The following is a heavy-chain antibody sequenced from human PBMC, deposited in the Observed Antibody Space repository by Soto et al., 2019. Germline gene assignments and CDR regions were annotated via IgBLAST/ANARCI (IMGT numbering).Heavy chain of an antibody. Sequence: PSETLSLTCDFYGESLNYYYWSWIRQAPGKGLEWIGEFFDGGSTHYNPSVKSRVTISAQTSKNQFSLTMTSVTAADTAVYYCASWAVVPPAMRAFDMWGQGTMVTVS. V-gene: IGHV4-34*12. CDR2: FFDGGST. D-gene: IGHD2-2*01. CDR1: GESLNYYY. J-gene: IGHJ3*02. CDR3: ASWAVVPPAMRAFDM.